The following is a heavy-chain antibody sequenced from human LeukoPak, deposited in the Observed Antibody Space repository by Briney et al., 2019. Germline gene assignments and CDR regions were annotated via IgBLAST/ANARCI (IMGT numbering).Heavy chain of an antibody. D-gene: IGHD3-22*01. J-gene: IGHJ4*02. Sequence: GGSLRLSCAASGFTFSSYTMNWVRQAPGKGLEWVSSISSTSTYIYYADSVEGRFTISRDNAENSLFLEMNSLRAEDTAVYYCARDLGTTMITSLGYWGQGTLVTVSS. CDR1: GFTFSSYT. CDR3: ARDLGTTMITSLGY. V-gene: IGHV3-21*01. CDR2: ISSTSTYI.